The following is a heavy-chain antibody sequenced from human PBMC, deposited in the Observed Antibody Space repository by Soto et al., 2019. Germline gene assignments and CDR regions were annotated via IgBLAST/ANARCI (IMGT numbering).Heavy chain of an antibody. CDR2: IYPGDSDT. V-gene: IGHV5-51*01. J-gene: IGHJ6*02. Sequence: GESLKISCKGSGYSFTSYWIGWVRQMPGKGLEWMGIIYPGDSDTRYSPSFQGHVTISADKSISTAYLQWSSLKASDTAMYYCASAPLLKYYGSGSLVYNGMDVWGQGTTVTVSS. CDR3: ASAPLLKYYGSGSLVYNGMDV. D-gene: IGHD3-10*01. CDR1: GYSFTSYW.